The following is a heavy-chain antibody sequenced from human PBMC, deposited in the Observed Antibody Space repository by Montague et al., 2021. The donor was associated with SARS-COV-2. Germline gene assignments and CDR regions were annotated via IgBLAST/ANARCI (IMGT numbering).Heavy chain of an antibody. CDR1: GGSFSGYY. J-gene: IGHJ6*02. V-gene: IGHV4-34*01. Sequence: SETLSLTCAVYGGSFSGYYWSWIRQPPGKGLEWIGEINRSGSTNYNPPLKSRVTISVDTSKNQFSLKLSSVTAADTAVYYCARGSWHIVVVTAIRDGYYGMDVWGQGTTVTVSS. D-gene: IGHD2-21*02. CDR3: ARGSWHIVVVTAIRDGYYGMDV. CDR2: INRSGST.